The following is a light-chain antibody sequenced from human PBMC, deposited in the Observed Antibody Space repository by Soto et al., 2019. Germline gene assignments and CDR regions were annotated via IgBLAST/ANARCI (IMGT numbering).Light chain of an antibody. CDR1: QGISSY. CDR3: QQLNSDPT. CDR2: AAS. J-gene: IGKJ1*01. Sequence: IPLTQSPSSLSASVGDRVTITCRASQGISSYLAWYQQKPGKAPKLLIYAASTLQSGVPSRFSGSGSGTDFTLTISSRQPEDFATYYCQQLNSDPTFGQGTKVEIK. V-gene: IGKV1-9*01.